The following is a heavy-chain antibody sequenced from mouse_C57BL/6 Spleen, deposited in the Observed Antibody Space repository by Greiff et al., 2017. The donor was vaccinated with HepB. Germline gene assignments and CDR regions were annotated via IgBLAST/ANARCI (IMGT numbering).Heavy chain of an antibody. CDR1: GYAFSSYW. CDR3: ALYYYGSRDWYFDV. V-gene: IGHV1-80*01. CDR2: IYPGDGDT. Sequence: VQLQESGAELVKPGASVKISCKASGYAFSSYWMNWVKQRPGKGLEWIGQIYPGDGDTNYNGKFKGKATLTADKSSSTAYMQLSSLTSEDSAVYFCALYYYGSRDWYFDVWGTGTTVTVSS. J-gene: IGHJ1*03. D-gene: IGHD1-1*01.